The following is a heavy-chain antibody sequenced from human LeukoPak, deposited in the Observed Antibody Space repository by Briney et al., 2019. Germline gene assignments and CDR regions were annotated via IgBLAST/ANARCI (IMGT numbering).Heavy chain of an antibody. V-gene: IGHV3-53*01. CDR1: GFTVSNNY. D-gene: IGHD5-12*01. CDR2: IHSGGTT. J-gene: IGHJ4*02. CDR3: ARDSDSGYGPFAS. Sequence: PGGSPRLSCAASGFTVSNNYMSWVRQAPGKGLEWVSVIHSGGTTNYADSVQGRFTISRDNSKTTVYLHMNSLRAEDTAVYYCARDSDSGYGPFASWGQGTLVTVSS.